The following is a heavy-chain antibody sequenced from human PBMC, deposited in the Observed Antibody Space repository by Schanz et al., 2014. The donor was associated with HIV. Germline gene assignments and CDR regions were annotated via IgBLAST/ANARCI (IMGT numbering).Heavy chain of an antibody. CDR3: ARESNPYDILTDLYGMDV. V-gene: IGHV1-18*01. CDR1: GYTFSSYG. CDR2: ISPFNGKT. J-gene: IGHJ6*02. D-gene: IGHD3-9*01. Sequence: QVQLVQSGGEVKKPGASVRVSCKASGYTFSSYGVSWVRQAPGQGLEWMGWISPFNGKTTYARNLQGRVTMSTDTFTSKAYLELRSLRSDDTAVYYCARESNPYDILTDLYGMDVWGQGTTVTVSS.